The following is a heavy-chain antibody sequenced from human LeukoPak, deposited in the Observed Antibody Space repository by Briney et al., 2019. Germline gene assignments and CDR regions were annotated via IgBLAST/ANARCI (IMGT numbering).Heavy chain of an antibody. V-gene: IGHV4-34*01. D-gene: IGHD4-11*01. CDR1: GGSFSGYY. CDR3: ARVVYSNFEVDY. J-gene: IGHJ4*02. Sequence: SETLSLTCAVYGGSFSGYYWSWIRQPPGKGLEWIGEINHSGSTNYNPSLKSRVTISVDTSKNQFSLKLNSVTAADTAVYYCARVVYSNFEVDYWGQGTLVTVSS. CDR2: INHSGST.